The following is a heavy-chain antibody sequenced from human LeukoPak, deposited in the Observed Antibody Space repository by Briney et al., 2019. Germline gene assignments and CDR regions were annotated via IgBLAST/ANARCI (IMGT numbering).Heavy chain of an antibody. D-gene: IGHD6-19*01. CDR3: AKSPYSSGWGVDY. V-gene: IGHV3-33*06. J-gene: IGHJ4*02. Sequence: GGSLRLSCAASGFTFSSYSMHWGRNAPGKGLEWVAVIWYDGSNKYYADSVKGRFTISRDNSKNTLYLQMNSLRAEDTAVCYCAKSPYSSGWGVDYWGQGTLVTVSS. CDR1: GFTFSSYS. CDR2: IWYDGSNK.